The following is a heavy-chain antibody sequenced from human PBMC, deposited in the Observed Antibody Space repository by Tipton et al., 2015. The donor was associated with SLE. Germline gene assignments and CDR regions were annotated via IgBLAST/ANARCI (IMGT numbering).Heavy chain of an antibody. J-gene: IGHJ6*02. Sequence: QVQLVQSGGGVVQPGRSLRLSCAASGFTFSNYGMHWVRQAPGKGLEWVAVIWYDGSNKYYADSVKGRFTISRDNPKNTLYLQMNSLRDEDAAVYYCAGSLARYGLDVWGQGTTVSVSS. D-gene: IGHD1-26*01. V-gene: IGHV3-33*08. CDR3: AGSLARYGLDV. CDR1: GFTFSNYG. CDR2: IWYDGSNK.